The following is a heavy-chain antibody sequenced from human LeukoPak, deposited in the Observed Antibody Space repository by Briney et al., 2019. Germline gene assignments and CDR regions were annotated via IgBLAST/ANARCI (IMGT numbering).Heavy chain of an antibody. V-gene: IGHV4-4*07. CDR1: ADSISNYY. CDR2: VFTSGST. CDR3: AGRDY. J-gene: IGHJ4*02. Sequence: TPSETLFLTCTVSADSISNYYGSWIRQPAGKGLEWIGRVFTSGSTNYNPSFRSRVTISVDKSKNQLSLKLTSVTAADTAVYYCAGRDYWGQGTLVTVSS.